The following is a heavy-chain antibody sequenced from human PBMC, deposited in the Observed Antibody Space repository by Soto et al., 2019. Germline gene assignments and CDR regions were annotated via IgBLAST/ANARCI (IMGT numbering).Heavy chain of an antibody. Sequence: PGGSLRLSCAASGFTFSSYAMSWVRLAPGKGLEWVSAISGSGGSTYYADSVKGRFTISRDNSKNTLYLQMNSLRAEDTAVYYCAKDNYDFWSGSPSDWFDPWGPGTLVTVSS. J-gene: IGHJ5*02. CDR1: GFTFSSYA. CDR3: AKDNYDFWSGSPSDWFDP. V-gene: IGHV3-23*01. CDR2: ISGSGGST. D-gene: IGHD3-3*01.